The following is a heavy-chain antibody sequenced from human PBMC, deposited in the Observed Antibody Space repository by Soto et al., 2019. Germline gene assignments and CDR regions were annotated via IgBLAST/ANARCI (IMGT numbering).Heavy chain of an antibody. CDR3: ARAGGGQQLGGAFDY. V-gene: IGHV4-31*03. Sequence: QVQLQESGPGLVKPSQTLSLTCTVSGGSISSGGYYWSWIRRHPGKGLEWIGYIYYSGSTYYNPSLQSRVTLSVDTSKNQFSLKLSSVTAADTAVYYCARAGGGQQLGGAFDYWGQATLVTVSS. CDR2: IYYSGST. CDR1: GGSISSGGYY. J-gene: IGHJ4*02. D-gene: IGHD6-13*01.